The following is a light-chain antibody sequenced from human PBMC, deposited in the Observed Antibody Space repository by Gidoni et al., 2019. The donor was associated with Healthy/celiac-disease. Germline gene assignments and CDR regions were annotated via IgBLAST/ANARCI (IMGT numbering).Light chain of an antibody. CDR1: QSVSSSY. Sequence: EIVLTQSPGTLSLSTGERATLSCRASQSVSSSYVAWYQQKPGQAPRLLIYGASSRATGIPDRFSGSGSGTDFTLTISRLEPEEFAVYYCQQYGSSAWTFGQGTKVEIK. CDR2: GAS. CDR3: QQYGSSAWT. J-gene: IGKJ1*01. V-gene: IGKV3-20*01.